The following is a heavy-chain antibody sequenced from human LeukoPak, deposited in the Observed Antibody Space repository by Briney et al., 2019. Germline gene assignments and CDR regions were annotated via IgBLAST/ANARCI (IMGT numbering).Heavy chain of an antibody. Sequence: GGSLRLSCTVSGFTFSDYYMTWVRQAPGKGLEWLSYISGNSGDINYLDSVRGRFTISRDNARNSLYLQMNSLRVEDTAVYYCTRDPRRLDYLGQGTLVTVSS. CDR3: TRDPRRLDY. CDR1: GFTFSDYY. CDR2: ISGNSGDI. V-gene: IGHV3-11*05. J-gene: IGHJ4*02.